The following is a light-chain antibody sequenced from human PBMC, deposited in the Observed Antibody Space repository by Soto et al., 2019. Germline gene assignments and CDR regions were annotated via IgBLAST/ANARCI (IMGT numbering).Light chain of an antibody. CDR3: QQSDNLPDFT. Sequence: DIQVTQSPPSLSASVGDRVTVTCQASQDSNTFLNRFQHRPGEAPKLLIYATSNLEPGVPSRFSGRQSGTDFILSISSLQPEDVGTYYCQQSDNLPDFTFGPGTKVNI. V-gene: IGKV1-33*01. J-gene: IGKJ3*01. CDR1: QDSNTF. CDR2: ATS.